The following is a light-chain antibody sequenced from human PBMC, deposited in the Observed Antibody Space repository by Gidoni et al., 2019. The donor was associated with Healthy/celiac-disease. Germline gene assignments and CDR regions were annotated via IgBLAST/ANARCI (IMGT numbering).Light chain of an antibody. J-gene: IGKJ1*01. CDR1: QSVSSSY. Sequence: EIVLTQSPGTLSLSPGERATPACRASQSVSSSYLAWYQQKPGQAPRLLISGASSRATGIPDRFSGSGSGTDFTLTISRLEPEDVAVYYCQQYGSSLWTFXQXTKVEIK. V-gene: IGKV3-20*01. CDR3: QQYGSSLWT. CDR2: GAS.